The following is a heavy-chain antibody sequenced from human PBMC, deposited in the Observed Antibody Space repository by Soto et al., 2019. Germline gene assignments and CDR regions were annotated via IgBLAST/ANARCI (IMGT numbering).Heavy chain of an antibody. CDR3: ASLLGYDSSGYSVAGMDV. V-gene: IGHV1-2*02. J-gene: IGHJ6*02. D-gene: IGHD3-22*01. Sequence: ASVKVSCKASGYTFTGYYMHWVRQAPGQGLEGMGWINPNSGGTNYAQKFQCRVTMTRDTSISTAYMELSRLRSDDTAVYSCASLLGYDSSGYSVAGMDVWGQGTTVTVSS. CDR1: GYTFTGYY. CDR2: INPNSGGT.